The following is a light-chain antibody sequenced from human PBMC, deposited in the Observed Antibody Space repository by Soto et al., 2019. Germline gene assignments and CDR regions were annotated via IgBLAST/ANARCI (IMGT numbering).Light chain of an antibody. Sequence: EIVLTQSPGTLSLSPGERATLSCRASQSVNSDYLAWYQQKPGQAPRVLIYGGSSRATGIPDRFSASGSGTDFTLTISRLEPEDFAVYYCQHYGRSPRFTFGPGTNVDVK. CDR1: QSVNSDY. J-gene: IGKJ3*01. CDR2: GGS. CDR3: QHYGRSPRFT. V-gene: IGKV3-20*01.